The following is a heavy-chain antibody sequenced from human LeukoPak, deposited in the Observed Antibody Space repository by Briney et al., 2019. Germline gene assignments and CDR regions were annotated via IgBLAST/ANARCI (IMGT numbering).Heavy chain of an antibody. V-gene: IGHV4-34*01. CDR2: INHSGST. CDR3: ARLNRRKGGEKAVVEPAAHFDY. J-gene: IGHJ4*02. D-gene: IGHD2-2*01. Sequence: PSETLSLTCAVYGGSFSGYYWSWIRQPPGKGLEWIGEINHSGSTNYNPSLKSRVTISVDTSKNQFSLKLSSVTAADTAVYYCARLNRRKGGEKAVVEPAAHFDYWGQGPLVTVSS. CDR1: GGSFSGYY.